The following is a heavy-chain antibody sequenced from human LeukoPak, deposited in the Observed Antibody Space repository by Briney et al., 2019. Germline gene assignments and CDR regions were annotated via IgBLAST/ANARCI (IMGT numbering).Heavy chain of an antibody. CDR3: ARGSEETAAFNF. D-gene: IGHD5-18*01. V-gene: IGHV4-30-4*07. Sequence: SETLSLTCAVSGASIRSGGYSWSWIRQPPGKGLEWIGYIQNSGRPFYTPFLRSRITISVDTSRNQFSLKLTSVTAADTAVYYCARGSEETAAFNFWGQGTMVTVSS. CDR1: GASIRSGGYS. CDR2: IQNSGRP. J-gene: IGHJ3*01.